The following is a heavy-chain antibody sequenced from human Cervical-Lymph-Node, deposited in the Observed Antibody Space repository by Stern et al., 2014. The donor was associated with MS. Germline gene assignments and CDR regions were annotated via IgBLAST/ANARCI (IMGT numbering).Heavy chain of an antibody. CDR3: ASHTTKIASGQTYYYYYGMDV. Sequence: EVQLVESGGGLVQPGGSLRLSCAASGFTFSTYWMSWVRQAPGKGLGWGANINQDGSQTNYVDSVKGRFTISRDNAKNSLFLQVNRLRAEDTAAYYCASHTTKIASGQTYYYYYGMDVWGQGTTVTVSS. CDR1: GFTFSTYW. V-gene: IGHV3-7*01. CDR2: INQDGSQT. J-gene: IGHJ6*02. D-gene: IGHD1-1*01.